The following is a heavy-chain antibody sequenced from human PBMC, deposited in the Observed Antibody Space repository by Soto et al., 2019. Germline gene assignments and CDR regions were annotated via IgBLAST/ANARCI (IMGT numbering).Heavy chain of an antibody. D-gene: IGHD3-22*01. CDR3: AKPYYYDSSGTSPSDY. V-gene: IGHV3-30*18. CDR1: GFTFSSYG. CDR2: ISYDGSNK. J-gene: IGHJ4*02. Sequence: QVQLVESGGGVVQPGRSLRLSCAASGFTFSSYGMHWVRQAPGKGLEWVAVISYDGSNKYYADSVKGRFTISRDNCKNTVYLQMNSLRAEDTAVYYCAKPYYYDSSGTSPSDYWGQGTLVTVSS.